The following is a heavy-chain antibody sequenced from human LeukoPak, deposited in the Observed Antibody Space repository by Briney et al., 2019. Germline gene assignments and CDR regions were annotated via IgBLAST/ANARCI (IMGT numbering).Heavy chain of an antibody. V-gene: IGHV3-9*01. D-gene: IGHD4-11*01. J-gene: IGHJ4*02. CDR1: GFTFDDYA. CDR3: AKGPYSNYLYYFDY. Sequence: GGSLRLSCAAPGFTFDDYAMHWVRQAPGKGLEWVSGISWNSGSIGYADSVKGRFTISRDNAKNSLYLQMNSLRAEDTALYYCAKGPYSNYLYYFDYWGQGTLVTVSS. CDR2: ISWNSGSI.